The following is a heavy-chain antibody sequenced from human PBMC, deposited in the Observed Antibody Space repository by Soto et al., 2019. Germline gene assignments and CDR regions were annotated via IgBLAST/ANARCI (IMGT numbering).Heavy chain of an antibody. CDR2: ISYDGSNK. CDR1: GFTFSSYG. J-gene: IGHJ4*02. Sequence: PGGSLRLSCAASGFTFSSYGMHWVRQAPGKGLEWAAVISYDGSNKYYADSVKGRFTISRDNSKNTLYLQMNSLRAEDTAVYYCAKDLMVYAAYFSFDYWGQGTLVTVSS. CDR3: AKDLMVYAAYFSFDY. V-gene: IGHV3-30*18. D-gene: IGHD2-8*01.